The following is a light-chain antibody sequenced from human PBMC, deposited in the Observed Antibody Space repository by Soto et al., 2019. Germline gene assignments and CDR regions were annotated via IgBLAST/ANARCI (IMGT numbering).Light chain of an antibody. CDR2: GIS. CDR3: QQYNNRPHT. Sequence: EVVVTQSPSTLSVSLGQRATLSCRTSQTVSNNLAWYRQKPGQAPSLLIYGISTRATGLPARFSGTGSGTEFTLTISSLQSEDSALYYCQQYNNRPHTFGQGTKLEIK. CDR1: QTVSNN. J-gene: IGKJ2*01. V-gene: IGKV3-15*01.